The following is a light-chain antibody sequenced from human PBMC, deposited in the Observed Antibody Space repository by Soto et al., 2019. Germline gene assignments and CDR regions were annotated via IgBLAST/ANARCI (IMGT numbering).Light chain of an antibody. CDR1: QSLSSY. CDR3: QQHNKWTRT. Sequence: PQSPPTLSISPWERAILSCRASQSLSSYFAWYQQKPSQAPRLLIYVASSRATERRTSFSGSGSWTEFTLTISSLQSEDFAVYYCQQHNKWTRTFGQGTRLEIK. J-gene: IGKJ5*01. CDR2: VAS. V-gene: IGKV3-15*01.